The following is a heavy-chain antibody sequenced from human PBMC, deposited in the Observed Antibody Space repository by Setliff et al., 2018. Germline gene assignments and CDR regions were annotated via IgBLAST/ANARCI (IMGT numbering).Heavy chain of an antibody. V-gene: IGHV3-7*01. J-gene: IGHJ4*02. CDR1: GFSFSSVW. D-gene: IGHD3-3*01. CDR3: ARVGIFGGGYFDF. CDR2: IKRDGSER. Sequence: LRLSCAASGFSFSSVWMTWVRQAPGKGLEWVANIKRDGSERYYVGSVWGRFTISRDNAKNSLYLQMNSLRAEDTAVYYCARVGIFGGGYFDFWGQGTLVTVSS.